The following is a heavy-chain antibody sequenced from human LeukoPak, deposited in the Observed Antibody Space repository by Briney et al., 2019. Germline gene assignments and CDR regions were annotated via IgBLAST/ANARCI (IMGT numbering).Heavy chain of an antibody. D-gene: IGHD3-22*01. CDR3: ARGKGVFHYDSSGYFY. J-gene: IGHJ4*02. Sequence: GASVKVSCKASGYTFTGYYMHWVRQAPGQGLEWMGWINPNSGGTNYAQKFQGRVTMTRDTSISTAYMELSRLRSDDTAVYYCARGKGVFHYDSSGYFYWGQGTLVTVSS. V-gene: IGHV1-2*02. CDR2: INPNSGGT. CDR1: GYTFTGYY.